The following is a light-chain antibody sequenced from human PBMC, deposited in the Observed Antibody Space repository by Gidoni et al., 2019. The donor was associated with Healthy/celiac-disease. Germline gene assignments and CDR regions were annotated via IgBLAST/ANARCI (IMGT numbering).Light chain of an antibody. CDR1: QSSSSW. CDR2: DAS. Sequence: DIQMTQSPSTLSASVGDRVTITCRASQSSSSWLAWYQQKPGKAPKLLIYDASSLESGVPSRFSGSGSGTEFTLNISSLQPDDFATYYCQQYNSCPGTFGQGTKVEIK. J-gene: IGKJ1*01. CDR3: QQYNSCPGT. V-gene: IGKV1-5*01.